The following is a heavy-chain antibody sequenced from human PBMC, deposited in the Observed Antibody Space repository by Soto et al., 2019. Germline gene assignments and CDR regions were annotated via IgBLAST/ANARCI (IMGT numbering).Heavy chain of an antibody. Sequence: WGSLRLSCAASGFTFSSYAMSWVRQAPGKGLEWVSAISGSGGSTYYADSVKGRFTISRDNSKNTLYLQMNSLRAEDTAVYYCAKAPEYQLLSNWFDPWGQGTLVTVSS. CDR2: ISGSGGST. CDR1: GFTFSSYA. D-gene: IGHD2-2*01. CDR3: AKAPEYQLLSNWFDP. J-gene: IGHJ5*02. V-gene: IGHV3-23*01.